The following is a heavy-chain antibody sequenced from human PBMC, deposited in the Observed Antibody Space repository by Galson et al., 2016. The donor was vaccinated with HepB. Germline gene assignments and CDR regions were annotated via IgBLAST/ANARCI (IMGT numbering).Heavy chain of an antibody. Sequence: LSLTCAVYGGSFSGYYWQWIRQPPGKGLEWVSAIYSGGSTYYADAVKGHFTVSRDNPKNTVYLQMNSLRAEDTAVYYCAREAIAAAGTHDAFDIWGQGTTVTVCS. CDR1: GGSFSGYY. J-gene: IGHJ3*02. D-gene: IGHD6-13*01. CDR2: IYSGGST. V-gene: IGHV3-53*01. CDR3: AREAIAAAGTHDAFDI.